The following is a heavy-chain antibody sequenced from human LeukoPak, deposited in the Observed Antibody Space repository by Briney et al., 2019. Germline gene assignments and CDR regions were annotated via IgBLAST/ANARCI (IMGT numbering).Heavy chain of an antibody. Sequence: GSLRLSCAASGFTFSSYAMHWVRQAPGKGLEWVTIISYDGTNKYYADSVKGRFTISRDNSKNTLFLQMNSLRAEDTAVYYCARSNYYDSRSWGFDIWGQGTMVTVSS. CDR1: GFTFSSYA. CDR3: ARSNYYDSRSWGFDI. D-gene: IGHD3-22*01. J-gene: IGHJ3*02. CDR2: ISYDGTNK. V-gene: IGHV3-30*04.